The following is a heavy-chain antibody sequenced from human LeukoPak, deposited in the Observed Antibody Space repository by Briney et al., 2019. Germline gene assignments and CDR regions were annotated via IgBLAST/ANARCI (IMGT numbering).Heavy chain of an antibody. D-gene: IGHD4-23*01. CDR1: GVSISSYY. CDR2: IYYSGST. Sequence: PSETLSLTCTVSGVSISSYYWSWICQPRGKGLEWIGSIYYSGSTNYNPSPKSRVTISIDTSKKHVSLKVNSVTAVDAAVYFCAKGRWNGMDVWCRGTTVTVAS. CDR3: AKGRWNGMDV. V-gene: IGHV4-59*01. J-gene: IGHJ6*02.